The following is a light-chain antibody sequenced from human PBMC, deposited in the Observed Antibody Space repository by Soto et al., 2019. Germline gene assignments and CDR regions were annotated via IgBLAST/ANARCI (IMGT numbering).Light chain of an antibody. CDR3: QQVKSYTRT. Sequence: DIHLTQSPSFLSASVGDRVAITCRPSQAVPNNMAWYQQKPGKPPKXXIYEESTLQSGVPSRFSGRKSGTQFTLTIDSLQPEDFATYYCQQVKSYTRTFGGGTQVDNK. J-gene: IGKJ4*01. V-gene: IGKV1-9*01. CDR1: QAVPNN. CDR2: EES.